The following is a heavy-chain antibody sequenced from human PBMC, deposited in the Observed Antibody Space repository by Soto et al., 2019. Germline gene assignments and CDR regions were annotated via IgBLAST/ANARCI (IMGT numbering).Heavy chain of an antibody. D-gene: IGHD5-12*01. V-gene: IGHV3-30-3*01. CDR1: GFTFSSYA. Sequence: ESGGGVVQPGRSLRLSCAASGFTFSSYAMHWVRQAPGKGLEWVAVISYDGSNKYYADSVKGRFTISRDNSKNTLYLQMNSLRAEDTAVYYCARARRWLQFDWDYYYGMDVWGQGTTVTVSS. CDR2: ISYDGSNK. J-gene: IGHJ6*02. CDR3: ARARRWLQFDWDYYYGMDV.